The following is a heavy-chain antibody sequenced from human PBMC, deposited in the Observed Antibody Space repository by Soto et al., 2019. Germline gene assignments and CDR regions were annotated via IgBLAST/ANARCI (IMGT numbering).Heavy chain of an antibody. J-gene: IGHJ4*02. CDR1: GYTFTSYA. CDR2: INAGNGNT. V-gene: IGHV1-3*01. Sequence: EASVKVSCKASGYTFTSYAMHWVRQAPGQRLEWMGWINAGNGNTKYSQKFQGRVTITRDTSASTAYMELSSLRSEDTAVYYCARCDYDFWSGYDYWRQGTLVTVSS. D-gene: IGHD3-3*01. CDR3: ARCDYDFWSGYDY.